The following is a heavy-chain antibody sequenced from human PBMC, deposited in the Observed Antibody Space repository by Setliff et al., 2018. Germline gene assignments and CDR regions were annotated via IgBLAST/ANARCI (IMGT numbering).Heavy chain of an antibody. CDR2: IHAGSSNT. CDR1: GYSFSSNA. V-gene: IGHV1-3*01. Sequence: ASVKVSCKASGYSFSSNAFHWVRQAPGQTLEWMGWIHAGSSNTLYSQRFQDRITISRDTSATTVHMELSSLRSDDTAVYYCARMSTLGPHYDFWGQGTLVTVSS. CDR3: ARMSTLGPHYDF. D-gene: IGHD3-3*02. J-gene: IGHJ4*02.